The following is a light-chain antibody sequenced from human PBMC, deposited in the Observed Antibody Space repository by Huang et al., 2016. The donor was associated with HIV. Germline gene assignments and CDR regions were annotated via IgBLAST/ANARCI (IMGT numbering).Light chain of an antibody. CDR1: QRVANSY. V-gene: IGKV3-20*01. CDR3: QQYGSSPPT. J-gene: IGKJ1*01. Sequence: ELVLRQSPGTLSLSPGERATLSCRARQRVANSYLAWYQQKPGQTPRLVISGAVNRATGIPDRFGGSGSGTDFTLTISRLEPEDFAVYFCQQYGSSPPTFGQGTKVEMK. CDR2: GAV.